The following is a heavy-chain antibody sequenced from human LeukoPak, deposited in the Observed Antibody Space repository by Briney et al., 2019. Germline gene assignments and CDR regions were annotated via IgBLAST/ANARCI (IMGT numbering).Heavy chain of an antibody. CDR3: AKSPRQRSYGDYDFGY. V-gene: IGHV3-9*01. CDR2: ISWNSGSI. D-gene: IGHD4-17*01. Sequence: GGSLRLSCAASGFTFDDYAMHWVRQAPGKGLEWVSGISWNSGSIGYADSVKGRFTISRDNAKNSLYLQMNSLRAEDTALYYCAKSPRQRSYGDYDFGYWGQGTLVTVSS. CDR1: GFTFDDYA. J-gene: IGHJ4*02.